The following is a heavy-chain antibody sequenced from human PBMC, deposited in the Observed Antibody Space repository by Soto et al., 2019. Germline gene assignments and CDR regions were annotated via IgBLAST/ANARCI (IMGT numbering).Heavy chain of an antibody. CDR3: ARPLYSYGPMDV. CDR2: IYYSGST. D-gene: IGHD5-18*01. Sequence: PSETLSVTCTVSGGSISGGGYYWSWIRQPPGKGLEWIGYIYYSGSTNYNPSLKSRVTISVDTSKNQFSLKLSSVTAADTAVYYCARPLYSYGPMDVWGQGTTVTVSS. CDR1: GGSISGGGYY. J-gene: IGHJ6*02. V-gene: IGHV4-61*08.